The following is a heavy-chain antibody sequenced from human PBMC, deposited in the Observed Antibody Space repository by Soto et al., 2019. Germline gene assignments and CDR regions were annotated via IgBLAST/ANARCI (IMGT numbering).Heavy chain of an antibody. CDR3: AKDQDDSSGYYPHY. J-gene: IGHJ4*02. V-gene: IGHV3-30*18. CDR1: GFTFSSYG. D-gene: IGHD3-22*01. Sequence: QVQLVESGGGVVQPGRSLRLSCAASGFTFSSYGMHWVRQAPGKGLEWVAVISYDGSNKYYADSVKGRFTISRDNSKNTLYLQMNSLRAEDTAVYYCAKDQDDSSGYYPHYWGQGTLVTVS. CDR2: ISYDGSNK.